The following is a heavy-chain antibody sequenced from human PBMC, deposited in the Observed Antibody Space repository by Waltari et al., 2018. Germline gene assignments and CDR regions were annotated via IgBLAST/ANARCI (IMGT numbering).Heavy chain of an antibody. D-gene: IGHD3-3*01. CDR2: ISGNKGKT. Sequence: QVQLVQSGAEVKKPGASVKVSCKASGYTFSDYGISWVRQAPGQGLEWMGWISGNKGKTKHAQKFQGRLIMTKDTSTTTVYMELTSLTSDDTAVYYCARERHRLMEEGYLMALDPWGQGTLVTVSS. CDR1: GYTFSDYG. J-gene: IGHJ5*02. V-gene: IGHV1-18*01. CDR3: ARERHRLMEEGYLMALDP.